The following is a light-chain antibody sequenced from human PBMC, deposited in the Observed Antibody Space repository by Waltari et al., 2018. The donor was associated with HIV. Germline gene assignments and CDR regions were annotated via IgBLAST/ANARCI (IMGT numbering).Light chain of an antibody. V-gene: IGLV2-14*01. Sequence: QSALTQPASVSGSPGQSITISCTGASSDIGGYNFVSWYQQHPGKAPKLMIYDVSNRPSGFSNRFSGSKSANTASLTISGLQAEDEADYYCSSYTSSSTLFVFGTGTKVTVL. CDR2: DVS. J-gene: IGLJ1*01. CDR1: SSDIGGYNF. CDR3: SSYTSSSTLFV.